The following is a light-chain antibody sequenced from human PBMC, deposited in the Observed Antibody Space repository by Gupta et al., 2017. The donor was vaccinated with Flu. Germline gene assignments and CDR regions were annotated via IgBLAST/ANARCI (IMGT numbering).Light chain of an antibody. Sequence: QSVLTHPTSASGTPGQRFTISCSGSNSNIGSNYVYWYQQLPGAAPKLLIYMNNKRHSGVPDRFSGSKSGTSASLDISGLQSDDEADYYCAAWDDSRSGWVFGGGTKLTVL. CDR1: NSNIGSNY. CDR2: MNN. V-gene: IGLV1-47*01. J-gene: IGLJ3*02. CDR3: AAWDDSRSGWV.